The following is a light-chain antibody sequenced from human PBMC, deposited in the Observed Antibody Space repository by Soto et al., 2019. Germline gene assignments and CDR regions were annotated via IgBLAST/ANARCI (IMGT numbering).Light chain of an antibody. CDR1: QSVGIY. CDR2: DAS. Sequence: EVVLAQSPVTLSLSPGERATLSCRASQSVGIYLAWYQQKPGQAPRLLIYDASHRPTGIPDRFSGSGSGTDFTLTISSLEPEDFAVYYCQQRHNWPFAFGGGTKVEFK. CDR3: QQRHNWPFA. V-gene: IGKV3-11*01. J-gene: IGKJ4*01.